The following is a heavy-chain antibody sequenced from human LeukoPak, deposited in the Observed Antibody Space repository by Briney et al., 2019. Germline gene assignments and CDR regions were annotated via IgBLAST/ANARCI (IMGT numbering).Heavy chain of an antibody. D-gene: IGHD3-10*01. Sequence: ASVKASCKASGYTFTGYYMHSVRQAPGQGLEWMGRINPNSGGTNSAQKFQVRVTMTRETSISTAYMELSRLRSDDTAVYYCARDSSGSGSYYNGDYWGQGTLVTVSS. CDR2: INPNSGGT. V-gene: IGHV1-2*06. CDR1: GYTFTGYY. CDR3: ARDSSGSGSYYNGDY. J-gene: IGHJ4*02.